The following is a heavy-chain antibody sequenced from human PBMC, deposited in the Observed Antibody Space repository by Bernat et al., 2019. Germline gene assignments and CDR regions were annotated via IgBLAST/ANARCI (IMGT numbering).Heavy chain of an antibody. V-gene: IGHV4-31*03. CDR3: ARGGGGPISTRFDY. CDR1: GGSISSGGYY. J-gene: IGHJ4*02. D-gene: IGHD3-10*01. CDR2: IYYSGST. Sequence: QVQLQESGPGLVKPSQTLSLTCTVSGGSISSGGYYWSWIRQHPGKGLEWIGYIYYSGSTYYNPSLKSRVTISVDTSKNQFSLKLSSVPAADTAVYSSARGGGGPISTRFDYWGQGTLVTVSS.